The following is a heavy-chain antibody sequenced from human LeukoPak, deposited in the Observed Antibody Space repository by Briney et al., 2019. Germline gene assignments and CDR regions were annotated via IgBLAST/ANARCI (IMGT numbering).Heavy chain of an antibody. CDR1: GGTLSSYA. D-gene: IGHD3-9*01. CDR2: IIPIFGTA. CDR3: ARDGDYDILTGSFDY. V-gene: IGHV1-69*01. Sequence: GASVKVSCKASGGTLSSYAISWERPAPGQGLEWMGGIIPIFGTANYAQKFQGRVTITADESTSTAYMELSSLRSEDTAVYYCARDGDYDILTGSFDYWGQGTLVTVSS. J-gene: IGHJ4*02.